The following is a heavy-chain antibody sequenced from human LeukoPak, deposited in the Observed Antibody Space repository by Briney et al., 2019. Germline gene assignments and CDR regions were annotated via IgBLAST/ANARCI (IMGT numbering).Heavy chain of an antibody. D-gene: IGHD5-12*01. CDR1: GGPSNDYY. J-gene: IGHJ3*02. Sequence: SETLSLTCAVYGGPSNDYYWNWLRQPPGKGLEWIGEINHSGSTNYHPSYKSRVTTSLDTSQNHFSLKLTSVTAADTAVYYCARSGRDVGFAFDIWGLGTLVTISS. V-gene: IGHV4-34*01. CDR2: INHSGST. CDR3: ARSGRDVGFAFDI.